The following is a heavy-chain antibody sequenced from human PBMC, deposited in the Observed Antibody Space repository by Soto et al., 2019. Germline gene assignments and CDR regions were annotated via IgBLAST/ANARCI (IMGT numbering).Heavy chain of an antibody. Sequence: GGSLRLSCVASGFTFSSYGMFWVRQAPGRGLEWVAFISYDGSNKCSDSVKGRFTISRDNSKNTLYLQMNSLRAEDTAVYYCAKGSYSGRYSDFDCWGQGTLVTVSS. J-gene: IGHJ4*02. CDR1: GFTFSSYG. V-gene: IGHV3-30*18. D-gene: IGHD1-26*01. CDR3: AKGSYSGRYSDFDC. CDR2: ISYDGSNK.